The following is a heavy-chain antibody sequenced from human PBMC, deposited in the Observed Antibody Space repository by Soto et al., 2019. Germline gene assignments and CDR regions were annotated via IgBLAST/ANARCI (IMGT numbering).Heavy chain of an antibody. CDR2: IYYSGST. D-gene: IGHD4-17*01. Sequence: QVQLQESGPGLVKASETLSLTCTVSGGSISSYYWSWIRQPPGKGLEWIGYIYYSGSTNYNPSLKSRVTISVDTSKNQSSLQRRSVTAADTAVYYCARGYGDYVLDFWGQGTLVTVSS. V-gene: IGHV4-59*08. CDR1: GGSISSYY. J-gene: IGHJ4*02. CDR3: ARGYGDYVLDF.